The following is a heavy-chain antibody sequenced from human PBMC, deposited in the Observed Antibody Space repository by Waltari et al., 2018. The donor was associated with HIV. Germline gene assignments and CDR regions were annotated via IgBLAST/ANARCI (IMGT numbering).Heavy chain of an antibody. CDR2: IRWNREAP. Sequence: EVQLVESGGGLVQPGGSLRLSCSAAGFTFDDFGMHWVRQAPGEVLAGVAGIRWNREAPSYAESVKGRVSISRDNAKNSLYLEMNRLTVGDTAFYFCTKDLGSWPTRPAAFDSWGQGTLVTVSS. J-gene: IGHJ4*02. V-gene: IGHV3-9*01. CDR1: GFTFDDFG. CDR3: TKDLGSWPTRPAAFDS. D-gene: IGHD3-16*01.